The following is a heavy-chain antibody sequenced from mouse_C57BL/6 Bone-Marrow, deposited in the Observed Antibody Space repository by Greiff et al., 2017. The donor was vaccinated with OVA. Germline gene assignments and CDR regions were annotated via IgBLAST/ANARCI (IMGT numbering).Heavy chain of an antibody. J-gene: IGHJ1*03. CDR3: ARMITTVVATRSYWYFDV. D-gene: IGHD1-1*01. CDR1: GFSLTSYG. CDR2: IWSGGST. Sequence: VQLQQSGPGLVQPSQSLSITCTVSGFSLTSYGVHWVRQSPGKGLEWLGVIWSGGSTDYNAAFISRLSISKDNSKSQVFFKMNSLQADDTAIYYCARMITTVVATRSYWYFDVWGTGTTVTVSS. V-gene: IGHV2-2*01.